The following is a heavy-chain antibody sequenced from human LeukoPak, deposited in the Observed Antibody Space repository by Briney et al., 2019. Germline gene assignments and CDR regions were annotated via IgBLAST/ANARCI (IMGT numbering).Heavy chain of an antibody. CDR2: IGTAGDT. CDR3: ARGEGLAAAGPLDY. D-gene: IGHD6-13*01. Sequence: GGSLRLSCAASGFTFSSYDMHWVRQATGKGLEWVSAIGTAGDTYYPGSVKGRLTISRENAKNSLYLQMNSLRAGDTAVYYCARGEGLAAAGPLDYWGQGTLVTVSS. CDR1: GFTFSSYD. J-gene: IGHJ4*02. V-gene: IGHV3-13*01.